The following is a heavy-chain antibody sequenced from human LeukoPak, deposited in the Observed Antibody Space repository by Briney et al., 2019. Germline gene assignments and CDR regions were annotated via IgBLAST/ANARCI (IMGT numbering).Heavy chain of an antibody. D-gene: IGHD2-15*01. J-gene: IGHJ4*02. V-gene: IGHV3-23*01. Sequence: GGSLRLSCAASGFTFSSYAMNWVRQAPGKGLEWVSAICSNDNNTYYANSVKGRFTISRDNSKNTLPLQLNSLRAEDTAVYYCAKGTSSSCYSAPNYWGQGTLVTVSS. CDR3: AKGTSSSCYSAPNY. CDR1: GFTFSSYA. CDR2: ICSNDNNT.